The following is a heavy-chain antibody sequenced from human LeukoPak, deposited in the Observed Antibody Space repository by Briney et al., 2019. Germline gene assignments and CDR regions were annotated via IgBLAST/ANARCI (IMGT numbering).Heavy chain of an antibody. CDR3: ARGKAAAGTFYYYYMDV. D-gene: IGHD6-13*01. V-gene: IGHV1-24*01. Sequence: ASVKVSCKVSGYTVTELSMHWVRQSPGKGLEWMGGFHPEDGETIYAQKFQGRVTITADESTSTAYMELSSLRSEDTAVYYCARGKAAAGTFYYYYMDVWGKGTTVTISS. CDR2: FHPEDGET. CDR1: GYTVTELS. J-gene: IGHJ6*03.